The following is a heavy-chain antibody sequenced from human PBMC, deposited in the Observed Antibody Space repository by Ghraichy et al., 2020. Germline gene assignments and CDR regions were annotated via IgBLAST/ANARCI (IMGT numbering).Heavy chain of an antibody. CDR1: GFTFSDYY. D-gene: IGHD6-13*01. CDR3: ARDLGLYSSSWYATG. J-gene: IGHJ4*02. CDR2: ISSSSSYT. V-gene: IGHV3-11*05. Sequence: GESLNISCAASGFTFSDYYMSWIRQAPGKGLEWVSYISSSSSYTNYADSVKGRFTISRDNAKNSLYLQMNSLRAEDTAVYYCARDLGLYSSSWYATGWGQGTLVTVSS.